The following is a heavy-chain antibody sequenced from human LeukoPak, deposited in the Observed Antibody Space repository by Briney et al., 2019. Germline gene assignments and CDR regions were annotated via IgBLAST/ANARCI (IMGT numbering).Heavy chain of an antibody. CDR3: ARFQGSGMSDYDYVWGSYPDY. V-gene: IGHV1-2*02. CDR2: INSNSGGT. Sequence: ASVKVSCKASGYTFTGYYMHWVRQAPGQGLEWMGWINSNSGGTNYAQKFQGRVTMTRDTSISTAYMELSRLRSDDTAVYYCARFQGSGMSDYDYVWGSYPDYWGQGTLVTVSS. CDR1: GYTFTGYY. J-gene: IGHJ4*02. D-gene: IGHD3-16*01.